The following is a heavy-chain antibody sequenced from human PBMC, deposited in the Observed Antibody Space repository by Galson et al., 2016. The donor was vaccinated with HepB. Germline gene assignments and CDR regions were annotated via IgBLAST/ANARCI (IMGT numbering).Heavy chain of an antibody. J-gene: IGHJ4*02. Sequence: SVKVSCKASGYTFINYGISWVRQAPGQGLEWMGWISAYNGNTNYAQGLQSRVTMTTDTSTSTAYMELRSLRSDDTAVYYCARDTNNDYYGSGSYYLEIYFDSWGQGALVTVSS. CDR1: GYTFINYG. D-gene: IGHD3-10*01. CDR2: ISAYNGNT. V-gene: IGHV1-18*01. CDR3: ARDTNNDYYGSGSYYLEIYFDS.